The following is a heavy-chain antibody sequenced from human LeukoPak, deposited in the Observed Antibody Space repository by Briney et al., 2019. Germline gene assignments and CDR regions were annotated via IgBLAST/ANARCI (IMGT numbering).Heavy chain of an antibody. D-gene: IGHD2-8*01. J-gene: IGHJ5*02. Sequence: PGESLKISCKGSGYSFRSYWITWVRQMPGKGLEWVGRIDPSDSYTNYSPPFEGHVTISADKSISTAYLQWSSLKASDTAMYYCARLHPTYCTSGLCYWFDPWGQGTLVTVSS. V-gene: IGHV5-10-1*01. CDR1: GYSFRSYW. CDR2: IDPSDSYT. CDR3: ARLHPTYCTSGLCYWFDP.